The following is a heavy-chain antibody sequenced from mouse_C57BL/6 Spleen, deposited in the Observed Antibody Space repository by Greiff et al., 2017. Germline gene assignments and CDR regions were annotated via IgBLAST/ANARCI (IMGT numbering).Heavy chain of an antibody. J-gene: IGHJ3*01. CDR2: IRNKANNHAT. CDR3: TLNYDYDVPFAY. CDR1: GFTFSDAW. V-gene: IGHV6-6*01. D-gene: IGHD2-4*01. Sequence: EVMLVESGGGLVQPGGSMKLSCAASGFTFSDAWMDWVRQSPEKGLEWVAEIRNKANNHATYYAESVKGRFTISRDDSKSSVYLQMNSLRAEDTGIYHCTLNYDYDVPFAYWGQGTLVTVSA.